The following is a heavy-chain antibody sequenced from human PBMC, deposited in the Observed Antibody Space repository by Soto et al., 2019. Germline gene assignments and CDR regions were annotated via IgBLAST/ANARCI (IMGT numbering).Heavy chain of an antibody. J-gene: IGHJ5*02. CDR2: IYHSGST. Sequence: PSETLSLTCAVSGGSISSGGYSWSWIRQPPGKGLEWIGYIYHSGSTYYNPSLKSRVTISVDRSKNQFSLKLSSVTAADTAVYYCARVLLWFGELLPKGFDPWGQGTLVTVSS. CDR3: ARVLLWFGELLPKGFDP. D-gene: IGHD3-10*01. CDR1: GGSISSGGYS. V-gene: IGHV4-30-2*01.